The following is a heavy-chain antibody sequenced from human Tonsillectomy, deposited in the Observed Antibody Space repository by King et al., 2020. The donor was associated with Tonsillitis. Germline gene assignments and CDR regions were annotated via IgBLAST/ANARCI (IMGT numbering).Heavy chain of an antibody. V-gene: IGHV4-34*01. CDR2: INHSGST. CDR3: SSGSYFYFGY. CDR1: GGSFSSYY. D-gene: IGHD3-10*01. J-gene: IGHJ4*02. Sequence: VQLQQWGAGLLKPSETLSLTCAVYGGSFSSYYWSWIRQPPGKGLEWIGEINHSGSTNYNPSPKSRVTISVDTSKNQFSLKLTSVTAADTAVYYCSSGSYFYFGYWGQGALVTVSS.